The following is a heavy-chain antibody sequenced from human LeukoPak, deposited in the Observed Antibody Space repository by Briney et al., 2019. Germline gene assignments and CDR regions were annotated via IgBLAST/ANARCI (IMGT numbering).Heavy chain of an antibody. CDR1: GFTFSSYA. CDR3: AKVSRTSFDY. V-gene: IGHV3-23*01. J-gene: IGHJ4*02. Sequence: PGGSLRPSCAASGFTFSSYAVSWVRRAPGKGLEWVSAISGSGGSTYYADSVKGRFTISRDNSKNTLYLQMNSLRAEDTAVYYCAKVSRTSFDYWGQGTLVTVSS. CDR2: ISGSGGST.